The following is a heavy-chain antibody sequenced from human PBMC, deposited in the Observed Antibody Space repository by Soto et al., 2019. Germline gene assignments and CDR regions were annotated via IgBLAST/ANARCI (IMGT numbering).Heavy chain of an antibody. CDR1: GGSISSSSYY. Sequence: NPSETLSLTCTVSGGSISSSSYYWGWIRQPPGKGLEWIGSIYYSGSTYYNPSLKSRVTISVDTSKNQFSLKLSSVTAADTAVYYCARSGYSSSRRYYFDYWGQGTLVTVSS. V-gene: IGHV4-39*01. J-gene: IGHJ4*02. D-gene: IGHD6-6*01. CDR3: ARSGYSSSRRYYFDY. CDR2: IYYSGST.